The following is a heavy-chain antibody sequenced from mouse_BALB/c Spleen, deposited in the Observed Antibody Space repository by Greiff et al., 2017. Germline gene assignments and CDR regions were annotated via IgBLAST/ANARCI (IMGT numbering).Heavy chain of an antibody. CDR1: GYTFTDYA. D-gene: IGHD2-10*02. V-gene: IGHV1-67*01. CDR2: ISTYYGNT. Sequence: QVQLQQSGPELVRPGVSVKISCKGSGYTFTDYAMHWVKQSHAKSLEWIGVISTYYGNTNYNQKFKGKATMTVDKSSSTAYMELARLTSEDSAIYYCARGGKYGNYPSWFAYWGQGTLVTVSA. CDR3: ARGGKYGNYPSWFAY. J-gene: IGHJ3*01.